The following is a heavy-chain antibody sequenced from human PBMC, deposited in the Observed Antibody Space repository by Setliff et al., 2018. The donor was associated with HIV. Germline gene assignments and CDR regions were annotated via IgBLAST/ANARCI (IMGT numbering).Heavy chain of an antibody. CDR2: IYRSGRT. J-gene: IGHJ6*03. CDR1: GGSISSSNW. CDR3: ARAGSSGDHYYYYYMDV. V-gene: IGHV4-4*02. D-gene: IGHD6-25*01. Sequence: SETLSLTCAVSGGSISSSNWWSGVRQPPGKGLEWIGKIYRSGRTYYNPSLKSRVTISVDKSKNQFSLKLSSVTAADTAVYYCARAGSSGDHYYYYYMDVWGKGTTVTVSS.